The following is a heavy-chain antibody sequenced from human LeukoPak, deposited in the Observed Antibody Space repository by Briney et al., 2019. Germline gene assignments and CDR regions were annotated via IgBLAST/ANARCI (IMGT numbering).Heavy chain of an antibody. D-gene: IGHD5-18*01. CDR3: ARVCPGVTQQILIYYYYYYMDV. Sequence: SETLSLTCTVSGGSISSSSYYWGWIRQPPGKGLEWIGSIYYSGSTYYNPSLKSRVTISVDTSKNQFSLKLSSVTAADTAVYYCARVCPGVTQQILIYYYYYYMDVWGKGTTVTVSS. V-gene: IGHV4-39*07. J-gene: IGHJ6*03. CDR2: IYYSGST. CDR1: GGSISSSSYY.